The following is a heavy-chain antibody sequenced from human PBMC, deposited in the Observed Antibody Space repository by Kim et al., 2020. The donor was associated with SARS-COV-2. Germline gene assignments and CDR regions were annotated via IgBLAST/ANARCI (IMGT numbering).Heavy chain of an antibody. CDR3: AKDSGRITMIVVVITGIDY. CDR2: ISYDGSNK. D-gene: IGHD3-22*01. CDR1: GFTFSSYG. J-gene: IGHJ4*02. Sequence: GGSLRLSCAASGFTFSSYGMHWVRQAPDKGLEWVAVISYDGSNKYYADSVKGRFTISRDNSKNTLYLQMNSLRAEDTAVYYCAKDSGRITMIVVVITGIDYWGQGTLVTVSS. V-gene: IGHV3-30*18.